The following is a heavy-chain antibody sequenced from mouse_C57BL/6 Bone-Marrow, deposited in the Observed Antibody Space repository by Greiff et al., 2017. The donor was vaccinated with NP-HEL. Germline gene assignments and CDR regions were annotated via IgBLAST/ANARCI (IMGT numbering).Heavy chain of an antibody. CDR1: GYTFTDYY. J-gene: IGHJ3*01. V-gene: IGHV1-76*01. Sequence: VQLVESGAELVRPGASVKLSCKASGYTFTDYYINWVKQRPGQGLEWIARIYPGSGNTYYNEKFKGKATLTAEKSSSTAYMQLSSLTSEDSAVYFCASQSIYDGYYRFAYWGQGTLVTVSA. CDR2: IYPGSGNT. CDR3: ASQSIYDGYYRFAY. D-gene: IGHD2-3*01.